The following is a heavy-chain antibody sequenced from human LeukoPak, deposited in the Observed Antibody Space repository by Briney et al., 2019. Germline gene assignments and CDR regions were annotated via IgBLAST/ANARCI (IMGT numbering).Heavy chain of an antibody. D-gene: IGHD3-10*01. J-gene: IGHJ5*02. CDR2: IESDGSST. V-gene: IGHV3-74*01. Sequence: GGSLRLSCAASGFXFRTYWMNWVRQAPGKGLVWVSRIESDGSSTSYADSVKGRFTISRDNAKKSLYLQMNSLRAEDTAVYYCASLDAGSGSWLMGENWSDPWGQGALVTVSS. CDR3: ASLDAGSGSWLMGENWSDP. CDR1: GFXFRTYW.